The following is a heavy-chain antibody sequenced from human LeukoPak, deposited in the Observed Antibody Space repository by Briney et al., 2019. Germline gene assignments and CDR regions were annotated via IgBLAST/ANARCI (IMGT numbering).Heavy chain of an antibody. CDR3: ARVELGYSYGNNWFDP. CDR1: GGSISSSSYY. D-gene: IGHD5-18*01. CDR2: IYYSGST. V-gene: IGHV4-39*07. Sequence: PSETLSLTCTVSGGSISSSSYYWGWIRQPPGKGLEWIGSIYYSGSTYYNPSLKSRVTISVDTSKNQFSLKLSSVTAADTAVYYCARVELGYSYGNNWFDPWGQGTLVTVSS. J-gene: IGHJ5*02.